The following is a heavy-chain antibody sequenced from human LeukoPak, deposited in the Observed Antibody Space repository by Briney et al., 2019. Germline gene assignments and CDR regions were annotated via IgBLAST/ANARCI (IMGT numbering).Heavy chain of an antibody. V-gene: IGHV1-2*02. CDR1: GYTFTGYY. CDR3: ARGWSGSYYSHYYYYMDV. CDR2: INPNSGGT. D-gene: IGHD1-26*01. Sequence: ASVTVSCKASGYTFTGYYMHWVRQAPGPGLEWMGWINPNSGGTHYAQEFQGRVSMTRDTSISTADMELSRLRSDDTAVYYCARGWSGSYYSHYYYYMDVWGKGTTVTVSS. J-gene: IGHJ6*03.